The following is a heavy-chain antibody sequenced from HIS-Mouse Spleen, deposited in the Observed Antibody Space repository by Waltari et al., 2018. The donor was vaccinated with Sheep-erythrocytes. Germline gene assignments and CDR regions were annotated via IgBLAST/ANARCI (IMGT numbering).Heavy chain of an antibody. V-gene: IGHV4-39*07. D-gene: IGHD3-3*01. CDR1: GGSISSSSYY. CDR3: ARDEGTYYDFWSGYPPSYYFDY. J-gene: IGHJ4*02. CDR2: IYYSGST. Sequence: QLQLQESGPGLVKPSETLSLTCTVSGGSISSSSYYWGWIRQPPGKGVEWIGSIYYSGSTYYNPSRKSRVTISGDTSKNQFSLKLGSVTAADTAVYYCARDEGTYYDFWSGYPPSYYFDYWGQGTLVTVSS.